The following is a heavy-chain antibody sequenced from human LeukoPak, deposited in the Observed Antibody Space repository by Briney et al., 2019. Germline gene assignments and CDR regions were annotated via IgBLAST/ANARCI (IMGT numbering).Heavy chain of an antibody. CDR3: AGTFSGRLDY. V-gene: IGHV4-59*11. CDR2: IYYSGST. D-gene: IGHD5-12*01. Sequence: SETLFLTCTVSGGSISGHYRSWIRQPPGKGLEWIGYIYYSGSTNYNPPLNSRVTISVDTSKNHFSLRLSSVTAADTAVYYCAGTFSGRLDYWGQGTLVTISS. J-gene: IGHJ4*02. CDR1: GGSISGHY.